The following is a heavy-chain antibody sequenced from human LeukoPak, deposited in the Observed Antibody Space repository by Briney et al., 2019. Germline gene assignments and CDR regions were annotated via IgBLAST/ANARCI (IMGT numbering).Heavy chain of an antibody. CDR3: ARGSGSYYDPSNY. J-gene: IGHJ4*02. CDR2: ISGDGGST. Sequence: GGSLRLSCAAPGFTFDDYAMHWVRQAPGKGLEWVSLISGDGGSTYYADSVKGRFTISRDNSKNTLYLQLNSLRPEDTAMYYCARGSGSYYDPSNYWGQGTLVTVSS. CDR1: GFTFDDYA. V-gene: IGHV3-43*02. D-gene: IGHD3-10*01.